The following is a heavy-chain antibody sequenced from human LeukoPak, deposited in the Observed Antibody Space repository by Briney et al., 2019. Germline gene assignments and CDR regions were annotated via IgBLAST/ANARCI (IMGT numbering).Heavy chain of an antibody. V-gene: IGHV3-7*01. Sequence: GGSLRLSCVASGFTFSNYWMSWVRQAPGKGLEWVANIKQDETEKDYVDSVKGRFTISRDNAKNSLYLQMNSLRNEDTAVYYCAREGNRRAFDIWGQGTMVTASS. CDR1: GFTFSNYW. D-gene: IGHD1-14*01. CDR2: IKQDETEK. J-gene: IGHJ3*02. CDR3: AREGNRRAFDI.